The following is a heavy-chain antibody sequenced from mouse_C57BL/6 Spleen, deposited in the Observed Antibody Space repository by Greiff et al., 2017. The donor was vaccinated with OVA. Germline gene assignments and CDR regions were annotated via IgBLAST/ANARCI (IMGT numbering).Heavy chain of an antibody. J-gene: IGHJ3*01. Sequence: QVQLQQPGAELVKPGASVKMSCKASGYTFTSYWITWVKQRPGQGLEWIGDIYPGSGSTNYNEKFKSKATLTVDTSSSTAYMQLSSLTSEDSAVYYGAREDYYGSRERAWFAYWGQGTLVTVSA. D-gene: IGHD1-1*01. V-gene: IGHV1-55*01. CDR2: IYPGSGST. CDR1: GYTFTSYW. CDR3: AREDYYGSRERAWFAY.